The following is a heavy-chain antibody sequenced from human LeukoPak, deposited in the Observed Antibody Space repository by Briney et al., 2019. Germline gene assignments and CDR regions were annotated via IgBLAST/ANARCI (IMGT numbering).Heavy chain of an antibody. CDR3: AIRGSCGEPRPFDY. D-gene: IGHD2-21*01. J-gene: IGHJ4*02. Sequence: PSETXXLTCXVSGGSIXXXXYYXGXIXXPXGXGRXWIGSIYYSASTYYNPSLKSRVTISVATSKNQFSLKLSSVSAADTAVYYCAIRGSCGEPRPFDYWGQGSLVTVSS. CDR2: IYYSAST. V-gene: IGHV4-39*07. CDR1: GGSIXXXXYY.